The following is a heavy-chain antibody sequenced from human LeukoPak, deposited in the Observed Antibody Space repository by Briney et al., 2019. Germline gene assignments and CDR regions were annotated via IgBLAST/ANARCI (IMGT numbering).Heavy chain of an antibody. Sequence: ASVKVSCKASGYTFTGYYMHWVRQAPGQGLEWMGWINPNSGGTNYAQKFQGRVTMTRDTSISTAYMELSRLRSDDTAVYYCARDSGYSRFPVLRGGLMDWGQGTLVTVSS. CDR2: INPNSGGT. CDR3: ARDSGYSRFPVLRGGLMD. CDR1: GYTFTGYY. V-gene: IGHV1-2*02. J-gene: IGHJ4*02. D-gene: IGHD6-13*01.